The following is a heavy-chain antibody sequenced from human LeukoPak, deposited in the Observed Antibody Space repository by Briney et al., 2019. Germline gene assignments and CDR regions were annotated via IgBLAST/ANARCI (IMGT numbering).Heavy chain of an antibody. CDR1: GFTVNSNY. CDR3: ARDLRGVIPFDY. Sequence: GGSLRLSCVASGFTVNSNYMSWVRQAPGKGLEWVAVIYSGGSTYYADSVKGRFTISSDNSKNTLYLQMNSSRAEDTAVYYCARDLRGVIPFDYWGQGTLVTVSS. J-gene: IGHJ4*02. CDR2: IYSGGST. D-gene: IGHD3-10*01. V-gene: IGHV3-66*01.